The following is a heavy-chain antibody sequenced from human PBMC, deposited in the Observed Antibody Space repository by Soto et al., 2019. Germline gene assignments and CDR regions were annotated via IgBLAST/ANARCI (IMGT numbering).Heavy chain of an antibody. V-gene: IGHV1-18*01. D-gene: IGHD3-9*01. CDR3: ARDGQYDILTGYYPRRGDV. CDR2: ISAYNGNT. J-gene: IGHJ6*02. Sequence: QVQLVQSGAEVKKPGASVKVSCKASGYTFTSYGISWVRQAPGQGLEWMGWISAYNGNTNYAQKLQGRVTMTTDTSTSTAYMELRSLRSDDTAVYDCARDGQYDILTGYYPRRGDVWGQGTTVTVSS. CDR1: GYTFTSYG.